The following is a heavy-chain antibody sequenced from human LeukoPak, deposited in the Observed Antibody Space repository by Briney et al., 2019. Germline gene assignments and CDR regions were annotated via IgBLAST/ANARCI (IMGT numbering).Heavy chain of an antibody. V-gene: IGHV3-23*01. J-gene: IGHJ3*02. D-gene: IGHD3-22*01. CDR2: ISGSGGST. Sequence: GGSLRLSCAASGFTFSSYGMSWVRQAPGKGLEWVSDISGSGGSTYYADSVKGRFTISRDNSKNTLYLQMNSLRAEDTAVYYCAKDPYYDSSNDAFDIWGQGTMVTVSS. CDR3: AKDPYYDSSNDAFDI. CDR1: GFTFSSYG.